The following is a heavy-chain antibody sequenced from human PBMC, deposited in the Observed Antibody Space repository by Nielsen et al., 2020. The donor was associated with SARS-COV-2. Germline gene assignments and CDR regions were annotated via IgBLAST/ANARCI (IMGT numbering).Heavy chain of an antibody. D-gene: IGHD3-10*01. CDR2: ISWNSDTI. CDR3: ARDPYMVRGVSGFDY. J-gene: IGHJ4*02. Sequence: SLKISCAASGFTFGDYAMHWVRQAPGKGLEWVSGISWNSDTIGYADSVKGRFTISRDNAENSLYLQMNSLRADDTAVYYCARDPYMVRGVSGFDYWGQGTLVTVSS. CDR1: GFTFGDYA. V-gene: IGHV3-9*01.